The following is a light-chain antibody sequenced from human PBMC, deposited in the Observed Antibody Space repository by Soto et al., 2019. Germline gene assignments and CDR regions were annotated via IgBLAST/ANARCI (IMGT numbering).Light chain of an antibody. CDR2: ASS. J-gene: IGLJ1*01. CDR1: SSDVGSYNY. Sequence: QSALTQPASVSGSPGQSITISCTGTSSDVGSYNYVSWYQHHPGKAPRLMIYASSNRPSGVSHRFSGSRSGSTASLTISGLQAEDEADYYCSSYTTRTILYIFGPGTKLTVL. V-gene: IGLV2-14*01. CDR3: SSYTTRTILYI.